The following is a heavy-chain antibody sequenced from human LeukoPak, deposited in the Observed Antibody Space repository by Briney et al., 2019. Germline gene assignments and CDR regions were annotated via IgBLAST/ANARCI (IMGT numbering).Heavy chain of an antibody. J-gene: IGHJ4*02. Sequence: GGSLRLSCAASRFTFSSNAMSWVRQAPGKGLEWVSTISGSGDATYYAESVKGQFTISRDNSKNTLYLQMNSLRAEDTAVYYCAKDVGYCGSTSCYFSYWGQGTLVTVAS. CDR2: ISGSGDAT. V-gene: IGHV3-23*01. D-gene: IGHD2-2*01. CDR1: RFTFSSNA. CDR3: AKDVGYCGSTSCYFSY.